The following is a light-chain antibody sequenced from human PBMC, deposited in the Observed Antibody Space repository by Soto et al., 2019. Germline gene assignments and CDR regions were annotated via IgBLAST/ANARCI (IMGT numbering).Light chain of an antibody. V-gene: IGKV3-15*01. Sequence: EIVMTQSPATLSVSPGERVTLSCRASQSVRDNLAWYPQKPGQAPRLLIYGALTRATGIPARFSGSGSGTEFTPTFSSLQSEDFAFYYCQQYNDWPLTFGPGTKVDIK. CDR3: QQYNDWPLT. CDR1: QSVRDN. J-gene: IGKJ3*01. CDR2: GAL.